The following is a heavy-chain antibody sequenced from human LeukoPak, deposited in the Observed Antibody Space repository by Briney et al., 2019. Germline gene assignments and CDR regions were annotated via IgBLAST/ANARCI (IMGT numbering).Heavy chain of an antibody. J-gene: IGHJ4*02. V-gene: IGHV1-18*01. Sequence: ASVKVSCKASGYTFTSFEINWVRQATGQGLEWMGWMNPNSGNTNYAQKLQGRVTMTTDTSTSTAYMELRSLRSDDTAVYYCARVRVITFGGVIVLNTNFDYWGQGTLVTVSS. CDR3: ARVRVITFGGVIVLNTNFDY. CDR2: MNPNSGNT. CDR1: GYTFTSFE. D-gene: IGHD3-16*02.